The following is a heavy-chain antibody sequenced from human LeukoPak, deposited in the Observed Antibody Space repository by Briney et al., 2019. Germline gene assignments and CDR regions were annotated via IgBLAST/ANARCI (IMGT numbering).Heavy chain of an antibody. V-gene: IGHV4-59*01. D-gene: IGHD6-13*01. J-gene: IGHJ5*02. CDR1: GGSISSYY. CDR3: ARDILGGIAAAGTGWWFDP. Sequence: SETLSLTCTVSGGSISSYYWSWIRQPPGKGLEWIGYFYYSGITNYNPSLKSRITISVDTSKTQFSLKLSSVTAADTAVYYCARDILGGIAAAGTGWWFDPWGQGTLVTVSS. CDR2: FYYSGIT.